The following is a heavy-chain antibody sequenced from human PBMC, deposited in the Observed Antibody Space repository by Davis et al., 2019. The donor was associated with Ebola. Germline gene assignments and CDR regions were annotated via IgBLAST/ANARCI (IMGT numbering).Heavy chain of an antibody. CDR1: GGSISSYY. Sequence: SETLSLTCTVSGGSISSYYWSWIRQPPGKGLEWIGEINHSGSTNYNPSLKSRVTISVDTSKNQFSLKLSSVTAADTAVYYCARGVYYDFWSGYFHFDNWGQGTLVTVSS. CDR3: ARGVYYDFWSGYFHFDN. CDR2: INHSGST. D-gene: IGHD3-3*01. J-gene: IGHJ4*02. V-gene: IGHV4-34*01.